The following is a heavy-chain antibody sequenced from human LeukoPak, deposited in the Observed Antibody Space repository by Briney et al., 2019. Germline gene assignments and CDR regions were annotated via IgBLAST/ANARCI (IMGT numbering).Heavy chain of an antibody. Sequence: PSETLSLTCAVYGGSFSGYYWSWIRQPPRKGLEWIGEINHSGSTNYNPSLKSRVTISVDTSKNQFSLKLSSVTAADTAVYYCARAGIAAARDYWGQGTLVTVSS. J-gene: IGHJ4*02. CDR1: GGSFSGYY. CDR2: INHSGST. V-gene: IGHV4-34*01. CDR3: ARAGIAAARDY. D-gene: IGHD6-13*01.